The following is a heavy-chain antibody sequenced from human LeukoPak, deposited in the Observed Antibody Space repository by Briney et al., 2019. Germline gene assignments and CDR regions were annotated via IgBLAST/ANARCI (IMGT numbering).Heavy chain of an antibody. CDR2: IRGSGGST. V-gene: IGHV3-23*01. D-gene: IGHD5-18*01. CDR1: GFTFSSYA. CDR3: AKDDEYSYGTDY. Sequence: GGSLRLSCVASGFTFSSYAMTWVRQAPGKGLEWVSAIRGSGGSTYYADSVKGRFTISRDNSKNTLYLQMNSLRAEDTAVYYCAKDDEYSYGTDYWGQGTLVTVSS. J-gene: IGHJ4*02.